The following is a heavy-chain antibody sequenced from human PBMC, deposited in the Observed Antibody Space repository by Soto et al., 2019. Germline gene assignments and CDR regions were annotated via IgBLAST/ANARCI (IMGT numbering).Heavy chain of an antibody. CDR1: GFTFSSYW. J-gene: IGHJ6*02. CDR3: ATQVGYCSECDYYGMDV. V-gene: IGHV3-7*01. D-gene: IGHD2-15*01. CDR2: IKQDGSEK. Sequence: GGSLRLSCAASGFTFSSYWMSWVRQAPGKGLEWVANIKQDGSEKYYVDSVKGRFTISRDNAKNSLYLQMNSLRAEDTAVYYCATQVGYCSECDYYGMDVWGQGTTVTVSS.